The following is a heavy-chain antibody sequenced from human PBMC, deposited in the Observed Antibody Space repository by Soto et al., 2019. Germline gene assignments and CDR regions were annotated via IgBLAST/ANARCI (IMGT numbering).Heavy chain of an antibody. CDR2: SSGSGSGGST. J-gene: IGHJ4*02. Sequence: EMQLLEYGGGLVQPGGSLRLSCAASGFTFTNYAMTWVRQAPGKGLEWVSISSGSGSGGSTNYADSVKGRFTISRDNSKNTLYLQMNSLRVEDTAVYYCAKDRDDYRNYVFDYWGQGTLVTVSS. D-gene: IGHD4-4*01. CDR1: GFTFTNYA. V-gene: IGHV3-23*01. CDR3: AKDRDDYRNYVFDY.